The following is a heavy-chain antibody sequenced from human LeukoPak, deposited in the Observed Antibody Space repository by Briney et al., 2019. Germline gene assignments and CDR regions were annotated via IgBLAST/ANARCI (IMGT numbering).Heavy chain of an antibody. CDR3: ARNRHYYYVDV. J-gene: IGHJ6*03. D-gene: IGHD1-14*01. Sequence: WASVKVSCKASGYTFTSYYMHWVRQAPGQGLEWMGIINPSGGSTSYAQKFQGRVTMTRDMSTSTVYVELSSLRSEDTAVYYCARNRHYYYVDVWGKGTTVTVSS. CDR1: GYTFTSYY. V-gene: IGHV1-46*01. CDR2: INPSGGST.